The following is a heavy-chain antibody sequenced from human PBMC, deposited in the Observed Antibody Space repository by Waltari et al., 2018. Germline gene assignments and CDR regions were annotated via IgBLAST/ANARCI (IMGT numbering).Heavy chain of an antibody. V-gene: IGHV3-21*01. CDR1: GFTFSSYS. Sequence: EVQLVESGGGLVKPGGSLRLSCAASGFTFSSYSMNWVRQAPGKGLEWVSSISSTGSYTHYADSVKGRFSISRDNAKNSLYLQMNSLRAEDMAVYYCARGGWGFYLDDWGQGTLVT. D-gene: IGHD7-27*01. J-gene: IGHJ4*02. CDR3: ARGGWGFYLDD. CDR2: ISSTGSYT.